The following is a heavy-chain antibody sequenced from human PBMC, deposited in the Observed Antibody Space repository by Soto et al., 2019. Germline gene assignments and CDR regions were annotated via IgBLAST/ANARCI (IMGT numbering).Heavy chain of an antibody. Sequence: GGSLRLSCAASGFTFSSYGMHWVRQAPGKGLEWVAVISYDGSNKYYADSVKGRFTISRDNSKNTLYLQMNSLRAEDTAVYYCAKVGYYYDSSGYYFLDYWGQGTLVTVSS. J-gene: IGHJ4*02. CDR3: AKVGYYYDSSGYYFLDY. V-gene: IGHV3-30*18. D-gene: IGHD3-22*01. CDR2: ISYDGSNK. CDR1: GFTFSSYG.